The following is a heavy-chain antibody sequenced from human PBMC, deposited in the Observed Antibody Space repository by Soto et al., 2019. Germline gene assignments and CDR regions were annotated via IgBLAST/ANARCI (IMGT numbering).Heavy chain of an antibody. CDR3: ARDPSPYTSGWYGIDF. D-gene: IGHD6-19*01. CDR1: GFTFSIYD. CDR2: LGTIIGDT. Sequence: EGQLVESGGGLVQPGGSLRLSCVASGFTFSIYDMHWVRQSMGRGPEWVSGLGTIIGDTYYSESVRGRFTISRDNSANTLFLQVNSLRREDTAMYYCARDPSPYTSGWYGIDFWGHGTLVTVSS. J-gene: IGHJ4*01. V-gene: IGHV3-13*01.